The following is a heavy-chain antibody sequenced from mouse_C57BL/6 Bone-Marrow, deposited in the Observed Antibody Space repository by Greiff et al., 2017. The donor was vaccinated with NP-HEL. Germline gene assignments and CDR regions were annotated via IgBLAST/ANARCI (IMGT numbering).Heavy chain of an antibody. CDR1: GYTFTDYY. Sequence: DVQLQESGPVLVKPGASVKMSCKASGYTFTDYYMNWVKQSHGKSLEWIGVINPYNGGTSYNQKFKGKATLTVDKSSSTAYMELNSLTSEDSAVYYCARWGGFDYWGQGTTLTVSS. V-gene: IGHV1-19*01. CDR2: INPYNGGT. J-gene: IGHJ2*01. CDR3: ARWGGFDY.